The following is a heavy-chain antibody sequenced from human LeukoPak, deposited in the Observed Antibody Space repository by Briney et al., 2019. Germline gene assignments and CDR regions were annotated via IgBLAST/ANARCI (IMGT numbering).Heavy chain of an antibody. J-gene: IGHJ4*02. Sequence: ASVKVSCKASGYTFTSYYMHWMRQAPGQGLEWMGIINPSGGSTSYAQKFQGRVTMTRDTSTSTVYMELSSLKSEDTAVYYCARDKDFGYDSSGYYYLDYWGQGTLVTVSS. CDR1: GYTFTSYY. D-gene: IGHD3-22*01. CDR2: INPSGGST. V-gene: IGHV1-46*01. CDR3: ARDKDFGYDSSGYYYLDY.